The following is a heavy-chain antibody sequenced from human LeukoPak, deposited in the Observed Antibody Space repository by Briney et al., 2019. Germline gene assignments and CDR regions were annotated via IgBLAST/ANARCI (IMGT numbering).Heavy chain of an antibody. CDR2: IYYSGST. CDR3: ARDRPGSSSLDY. Sequence: SETLSLTCTVSGGSISSYYWSWIRQPPGKGLEWIGYIYYSGSTNYNPSLKSRVTISLETSKNQFSLNLSSVTAADTAVYYCARDRPGSSSLDYWGQGILVTVSS. D-gene: IGHD6-13*01. V-gene: IGHV4-59*01. J-gene: IGHJ4*02. CDR1: GGSISSYY.